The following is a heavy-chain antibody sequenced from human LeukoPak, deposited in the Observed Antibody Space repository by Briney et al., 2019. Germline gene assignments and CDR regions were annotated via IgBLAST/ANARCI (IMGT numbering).Heavy chain of an antibody. CDR3: AKAKKQWLLDY. D-gene: IGHD6-19*01. J-gene: IGHJ4*02. CDR2: LSGSGGST. V-gene: IGHV3-23*01. Sequence: GGSRRLSCAASGFTFSIYAMSCVRQAPGKGLEWVSALSGSGGSTYYADCVKCRFAISRDNSKNTLYLQMNSLRAEDTAVYYCAKAKKQWLLDYWGQGTLVTVSS. CDR1: GFTFSIYA.